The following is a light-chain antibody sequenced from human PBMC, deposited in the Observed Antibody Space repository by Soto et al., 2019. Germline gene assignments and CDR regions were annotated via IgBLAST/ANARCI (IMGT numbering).Light chain of an antibody. V-gene: IGLV2-11*01. CDR3: CSYAGSYSWV. CDR2: HVG. Sequence: QSALTQPRSVSGSPGQSVTISCTGTSSDVGGWNYVSWYQHHPGKAPQLMIYHVGERPSGVPDRFYGSKSGSTASLIISGVQAEDEADYYCCSYAGSYSWVFGGGTKLTVL. J-gene: IGLJ3*02. CDR1: SSDVGGWNY.